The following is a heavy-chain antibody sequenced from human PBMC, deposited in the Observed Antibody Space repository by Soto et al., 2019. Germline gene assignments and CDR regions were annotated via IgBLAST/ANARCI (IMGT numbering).Heavy chain of an antibody. CDR2: IYYSGST. D-gene: IGHD1-26*01. CDR3: ARQYLVRDSGSYWPLPSNWFDP. J-gene: IGHJ5*02. CDR1: GGSISSSSYY. Sequence: SETLSLTCTVSGGSISSSSYYWGWIRQPPGKGLEWIGSIYYSGSTYYNPSLKSRVTISVDTSKNPFSLKLSSVTAADTAVYYCARQYLVRDSGSYWPLPSNWFDPWGQGTLVTVSS. V-gene: IGHV4-39*01.